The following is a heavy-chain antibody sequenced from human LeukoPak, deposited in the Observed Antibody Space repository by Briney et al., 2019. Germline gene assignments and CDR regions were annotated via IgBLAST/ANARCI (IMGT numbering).Heavy chain of an antibody. J-gene: IGHJ4*02. CDR3: AAGAGWLIDW. D-gene: IGHD6-19*01. CDR1: GFTFSNYW. CDR2: IEKDGSEI. V-gene: IGHV3-7*01. Sequence: GGSLRLSCAASGFTFSNYWMNWVRQAQGKGMEWVAIIEKDGSEILYVDSVKGRLTISRDNAKNSLYLQMNSLRAEDTAVYYCAAGAGWLIDWWGQGTLVTVSS.